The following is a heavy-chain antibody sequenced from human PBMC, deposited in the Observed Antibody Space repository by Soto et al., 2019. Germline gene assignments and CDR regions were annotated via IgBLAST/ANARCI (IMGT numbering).Heavy chain of an antibody. D-gene: IGHD3-9*01. CDR2: ISSSSSYI. V-gene: IGHV3-21*01. CDR1: GFTFSSYS. Sequence: GGSLRLSCAASGFTFSSYSMNWVRQAPGKGLEWVSSISSSSSYIYYADSVKGRFTISRDNAKNSLYLQMNSLRAEDTAVYYCARIIGDILTGYIYYYYYGMDVWGQGTTVTVSS. J-gene: IGHJ6*02. CDR3: ARIIGDILTGYIYYYYYGMDV.